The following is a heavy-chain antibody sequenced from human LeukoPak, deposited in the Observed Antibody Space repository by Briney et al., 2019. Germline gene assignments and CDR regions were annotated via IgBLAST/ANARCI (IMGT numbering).Heavy chain of an antibody. CDR3: AACSSSWYSWDV. CDR2: IVVGTGNT. Sequence: SVKVSCKASGFXFTSSAVQWVRQARGQRLEWIGWIVVGTGNTNYAQKFQERVTITRDMSTSTAYMELSSLRSDDTAVYYCAACSSSWYSWDVWGQGSTVTVS. CDR1: GFXFTSSA. V-gene: IGHV1-58*01. J-gene: IGHJ6*02. D-gene: IGHD6-13*01.